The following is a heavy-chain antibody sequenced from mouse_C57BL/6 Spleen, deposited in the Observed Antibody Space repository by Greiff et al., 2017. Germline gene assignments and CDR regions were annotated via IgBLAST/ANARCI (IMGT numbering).Heavy chain of an antibody. V-gene: IGHV1-64*01. CDR1: GYTFTSYW. D-gene: IGHD1-1*01. Sequence: QVQLQQPGAELVKPGASVKLSCKASGYTFTSYWMHWVKQRPGQGLEWIGMIHPNSGSTNYNEKFKSKATMTVDKSSSTAYMQRSSPTSEDSAVYDCARSRDYYYFDYWGQGTTLTVSS. J-gene: IGHJ2*01. CDR3: ARSRDYYYFDY. CDR2: IHPNSGST.